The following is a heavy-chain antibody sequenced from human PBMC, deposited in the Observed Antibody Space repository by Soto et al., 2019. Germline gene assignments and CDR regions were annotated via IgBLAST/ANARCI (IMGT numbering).Heavy chain of an antibody. CDR2: IYYSGST. J-gene: IGHJ6*02. Sequence: SETLSLTCTVSGGSISSGGYYWSWIRQHPGKGLEWIGYIYYSGSTYYNPSLKSRVTISVDTSKNQFSLKLSSVTAADTAVYYCAREHYYYGSGSYYRPYHYYGMDVWGQGTTVIVSS. CDR1: GGSISSGGYY. CDR3: AREHYYYGSGSYYRPYHYYGMDV. D-gene: IGHD3-10*01. V-gene: IGHV4-31*03.